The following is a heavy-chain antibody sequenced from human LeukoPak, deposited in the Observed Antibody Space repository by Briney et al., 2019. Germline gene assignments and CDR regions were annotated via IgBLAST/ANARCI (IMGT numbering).Heavy chain of an antibody. Sequence: PSETLSLTCTVSGGSISGYYWSWIRQPPGKGLEWIGYIYYSGTTNYNPSLRSRVTISVDTPKNQFSLRLSSVTATDTAVYYCARLHSSRAEEFDPWGQGTLVTVSS. J-gene: IGHJ5*02. CDR1: GGSISGYY. CDR3: ARLHSSRAEEFDP. CDR2: IYYSGTT. V-gene: IGHV4-59*01.